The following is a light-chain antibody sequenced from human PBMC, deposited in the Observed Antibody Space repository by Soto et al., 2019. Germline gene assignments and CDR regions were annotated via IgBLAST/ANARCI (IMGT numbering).Light chain of an antibody. CDR1: QSVNHN. CDR2: GAS. Sequence: ERLMTQSPATLSASPGESCTLSCRASQSVNHNVAWYQQKHGQPPRLLIYGASSRDTGIPDRFSGSGSWTEFTLTISRLQSEDFEVDYCQQYNNWPITFGQGTRLEIK. V-gene: IGKV3D-15*01. J-gene: IGKJ5*01. CDR3: QQYNNWPIT.